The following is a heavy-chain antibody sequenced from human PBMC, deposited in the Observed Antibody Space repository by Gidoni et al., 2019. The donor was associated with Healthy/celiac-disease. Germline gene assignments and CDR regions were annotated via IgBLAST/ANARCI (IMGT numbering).Heavy chain of an antibody. V-gene: IGHV3-64*01. CDR1: VFTFSSYA. J-gene: IGHJ4*02. CDR3: ASSFTQSPFDY. CDR2: ISNNGGST. Sequence: EVQLVESVGGWVQPGVSLRLSCAAPVFTFSSYAMHWGRQAPGKGLEYVSAISNNGGSTYYANSVKGRFTISRYNSKNTLYLQMGSLRAEDMAVYYCASSFTQSPFDYWGQGTLVTVSS.